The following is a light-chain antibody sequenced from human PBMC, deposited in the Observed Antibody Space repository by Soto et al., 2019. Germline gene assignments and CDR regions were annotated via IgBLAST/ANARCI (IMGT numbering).Light chain of an antibody. CDR1: SSDVGAYNY. CDR3: SSYTSSDTLV. V-gene: IGLV2-14*01. Sequence: QSALTQPASVSGSAGQSFTISCTGTSSDVGAYNYVSWYQQHPGKVPKLMIYEVTDRPSGVSNRFSGSKSGNTASLTISGLQAEDEADYYCSSYTSSDTLVFGTGTQLTVL. J-gene: IGLJ1*01. CDR2: EVT.